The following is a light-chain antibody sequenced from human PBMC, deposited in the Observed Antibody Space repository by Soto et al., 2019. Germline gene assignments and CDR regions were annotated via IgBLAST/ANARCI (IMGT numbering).Light chain of an antibody. J-gene: IGKJ1*01. V-gene: IGKV1-5*03. CDR3: QHYNVYSKT. CDR1: QTINTW. Sequence: DIQMTQSPSTLSASVGDRVTITCRASQTINTWLAWYQQKPGKAPKILIYKASSLESGVPSRFSGTGSGTEFTLTISSLQPDDFATYYCQHYNVYSKTFGHGTKVDMK. CDR2: KAS.